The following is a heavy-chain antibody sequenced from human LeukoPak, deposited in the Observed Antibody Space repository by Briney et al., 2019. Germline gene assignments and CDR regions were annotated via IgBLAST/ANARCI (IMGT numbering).Heavy chain of an antibody. CDR3: ATASGSWYRYYFDN. CDR2: ISSTSNMI. Sequence: PGGSLRLSCAASGFTLSNYEMNWVRQAPGKWLEWVSYISSTSNMIYYADSVRGRFTISRDNAENSLYLQMNSLRVEDTAVYYCATASGSWYRYYFDNWGQGTLVTVSS. D-gene: IGHD6-13*01. CDR1: GFTLSNYE. J-gene: IGHJ4*02. V-gene: IGHV3-48*03.